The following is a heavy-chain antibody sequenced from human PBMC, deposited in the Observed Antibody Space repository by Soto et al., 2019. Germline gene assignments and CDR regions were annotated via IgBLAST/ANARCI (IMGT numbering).Heavy chain of an antibody. CDR2: ISAYNGNT. CDR3: ARDLIPLRSLEWLGEANNWFDP. CDR1: GYTFTSYG. J-gene: IGHJ5*02. Sequence: QVQLVQSGAEVKKPGASVKVSCKASGYTFTSYGISWVRQAPGQGLEWMGWISAYNGNTNYAQKLQGRVTMTTDTSTSTAYMELRSLRSDDTAVYYCARDLIPLRSLEWLGEANNWFDPWGQGTLVTVSS. D-gene: IGHD3-3*01. V-gene: IGHV1-18*04.